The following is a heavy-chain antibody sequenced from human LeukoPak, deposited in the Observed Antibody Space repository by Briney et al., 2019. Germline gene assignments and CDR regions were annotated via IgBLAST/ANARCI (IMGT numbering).Heavy chain of an antibody. CDR3: ARQDYGDHLFDY. CDR1: GGSISSYY. J-gene: IGHJ4*02. V-gene: IGHV4-59*08. D-gene: IGHD4-17*01. Sequence: SETLSLTCTISGGSISSYYWSWIRQPPGKGLEWIGYIYYSGSTNYNPSLKSRVTISVDTSQNQFSLNLRSVTAADTAVFYCARQDYGDHLFDYWGQGSLVTVSS. CDR2: IYYSGST.